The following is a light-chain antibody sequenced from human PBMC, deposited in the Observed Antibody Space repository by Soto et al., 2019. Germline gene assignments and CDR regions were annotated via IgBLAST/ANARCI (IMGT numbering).Light chain of an antibody. CDR2: LGS. V-gene: IGKV2-28*01. CDR3: MQALQSPYT. J-gene: IGKJ2*01. CDR1: QSLLYSNGNNY. Sequence: DIVMTQSPLSLPVTPGEPASISCRSSQSLLYSNGNNYVDWYLQKPGQSPQLLIFLGSSRASGVPDRLRGSGSATDFTLKISRVEAEDVGVYYCMQALQSPYTFGQGTKLEIK.